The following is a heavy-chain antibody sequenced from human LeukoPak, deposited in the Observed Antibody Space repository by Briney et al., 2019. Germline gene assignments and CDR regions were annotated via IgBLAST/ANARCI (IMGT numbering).Heavy chain of an antibody. V-gene: IGHV4-59*01. D-gene: IGHD3-22*01. J-gene: IGHJ1*01. CDR2: IYYSGST. CDR3: AREIPPTYYYDT. Sequence: SETLSLTCTVSGGSIGSYFWSWIRQPPGKGLEWIAYIYYSGSTNYNPSLKSRVTMSVDTSKSQFSLKLSSVTAADTAVYYCAREIPPTYYYDTWGQGTLVTVSS. CDR1: GGSIGSYF.